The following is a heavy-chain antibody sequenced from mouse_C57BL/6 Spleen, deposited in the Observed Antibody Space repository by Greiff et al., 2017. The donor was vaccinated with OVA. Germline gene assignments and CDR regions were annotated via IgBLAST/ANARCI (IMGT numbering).Heavy chain of an antibody. CDR3: ARAYYCSSYWYFDV. CDR1: GYSITSGYD. V-gene: IGHV3-1*01. D-gene: IGHD1-1*01. CDR2: ISYSGST. J-gene: IGHJ1*03. Sequence: DVKLQESGPGMVKPSQSLSLTCTVTGYSITSGYDWHWIRHFPGNKLEWMGYISYSGSTNYNPYLKGRTTITHDTSKNHFFLKLNSVATEDTTTYSCARAYYCSSYWYFDVWGTGTTVTVSS.